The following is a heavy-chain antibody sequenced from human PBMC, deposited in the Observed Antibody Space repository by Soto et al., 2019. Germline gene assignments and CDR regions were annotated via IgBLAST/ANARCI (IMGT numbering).Heavy chain of an antibody. CDR3: TRPNDSGDYDWFFDL. CDR1: GFTFSDSA. D-gene: IGHD4-17*01. V-gene: IGHV3-73*02. J-gene: IGHJ2*01. CDR2: ARTKVNNYAT. Sequence: QLVESGGNLVHPGGSLRLSCAASGFTFSDSALHWVRQAPGKGLEWVGRARTKVNNYATLYSASVRGRFTISRDDSRNTAYLQMDSLKTEDTAIYYCTRPNDSGDYDWFFDLWGRGTLVTVSS.